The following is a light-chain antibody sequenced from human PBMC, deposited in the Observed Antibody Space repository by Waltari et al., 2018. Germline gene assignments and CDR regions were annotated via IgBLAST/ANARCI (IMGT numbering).Light chain of an antibody. V-gene: IGKV3-15*01. CDR3: QQYNNWPPLT. CDR1: QSVSSN. Sequence: DIVRTQSPATLSVSPGERANLSCRASQSVSSNLAWYQQKPGQAPRLLIYGASTRATGIPARFSGSGSGTEFTLTISSLQSEDFAVYYCQQYNNWPPLTFGGGTKVEIK. J-gene: IGKJ4*01. CDR2: GAS.